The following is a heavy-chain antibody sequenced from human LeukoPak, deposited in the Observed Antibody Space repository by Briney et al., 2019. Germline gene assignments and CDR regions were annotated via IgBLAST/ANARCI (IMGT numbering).Heavy chain of an antibody. V-gene: IGHV4-59*12. J-gene: IGHJ4*02. D-gene: IGHD6-19*01. Sequence: SETLSLTCTVSGGSISTYYWSWIRQPPGKGLEWIGYIYYSGSTNYNPSLKSRVTISVDRSKNQFSLKLSSVTAADTAVYYCARDGSGYYFDYWGQGTLVTVSS. CDR1: GGSISTYY. CDR3: ARDGSGYYFDY. CDR2: IYYSGST.